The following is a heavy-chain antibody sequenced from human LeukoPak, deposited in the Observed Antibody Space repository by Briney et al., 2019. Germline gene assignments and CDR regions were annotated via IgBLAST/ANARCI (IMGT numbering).Heavy chain of an antibody. V-gene: IGHV4-4*08. CDR1: GGSISSYY. D-gene: IGHD3-3*01. J-gene: IGHJ5*02. CDR2: IYTSGST. Sequence: SETLSLTCTVSGGSISSYYWSWIRQPPGKGLEWIGRIYTSGSTNYNPSLKSRVTISVDTSKNQFSLKLSSVAAADTAVYYCARDRIDYDFWSGYAYNWFDPWGQGTLVTVSS. CDR3: ARDRIDYDFWSGYAYNWFDP.